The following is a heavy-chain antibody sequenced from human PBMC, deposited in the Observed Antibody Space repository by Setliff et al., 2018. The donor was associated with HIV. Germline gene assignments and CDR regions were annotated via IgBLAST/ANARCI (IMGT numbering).Heavy chain of an antibody. J-gene: IGHJ3*02. V-gene: IGHV1-69*05. CDR3: ARLYGSGSYYNRDDAFDI. CDR2: IIPSFGTP. CDR1: GGTFSGYG. Sequence: WASVKVSCKASGGTFSGYGINWVRQAPGQGLEWMGGIIPSFGTPNNAQKFQGRVTITMDESTSTAYMELSSLRSEDTAMYYCARLYGSGSYYNRDDAFDIWGQGTMVTVSS. D-gene: IGHD3-10*01.